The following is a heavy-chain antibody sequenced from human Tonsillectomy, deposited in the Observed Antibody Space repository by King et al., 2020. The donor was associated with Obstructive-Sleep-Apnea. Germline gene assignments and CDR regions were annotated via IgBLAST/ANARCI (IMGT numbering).Heavy chain of an antibody. CDR3: ARTTALYYDSSGYYGIDY. CDR1: GFSLSTSGMC. V-gene: IGHV2-70*11. CDR2: IDWDDDK. Sequence: TLKESGPALVKPTQTLTLTCTFSGFSLSTSGMCVSWIRQPPGKALEWLARIDWDDDKYYSTFLKTRLTISKDTSKNQVVLTMTNMDPVDTATYYCARTTALYYDSSGYYGIDYWGQGTLVTVSS. J-gene: IGHJ4*02. D-gene: IGHD3-22*01.